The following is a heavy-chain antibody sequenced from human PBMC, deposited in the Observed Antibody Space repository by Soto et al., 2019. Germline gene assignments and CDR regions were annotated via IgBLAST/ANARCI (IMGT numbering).Heavy chain of an antibody. CDR1: GFTFTSSA. CDR3: ATKRLLWFGVPGFDP. V-gene: IGHV1-58*02. D-gene: IGHD3-10*01. Sequence: GASVKVSCKASGFTFTSSAMQWVRQARGQRLEWIGWIVVGSGNTNYAQKFQERVTITRDMSTSTAYMELSSLRSEDTAVYYCATKRLLWFGVPGFDPWGQGTLVTVSS. CDR2: IVVGSGNT. J-gene: IGHJ5*02.